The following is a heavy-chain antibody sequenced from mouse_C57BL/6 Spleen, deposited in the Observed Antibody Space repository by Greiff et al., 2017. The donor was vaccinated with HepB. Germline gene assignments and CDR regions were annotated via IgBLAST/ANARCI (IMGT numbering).Heavy chain of an antibody. Sequence: VQLQQSGPGLVKPSQSLSLTCSVTGYSITSGYYWNWIRQFPGNKLEWMGYISYDGSNNYNPSLKNRISITRDTSKNQFFLKLNSVTTEDTATYYCARDGDYDGYFEDFDYWGQGTTLTVSS. J-gene: IGHJ2*01. CDR3: ARDGDYDGYFEDFDY. V-gene: IGHV3-6*01. CDR1: GYSITSGYY. D-gene: IGHD2-3*01. CDR2: ISYDGSN.